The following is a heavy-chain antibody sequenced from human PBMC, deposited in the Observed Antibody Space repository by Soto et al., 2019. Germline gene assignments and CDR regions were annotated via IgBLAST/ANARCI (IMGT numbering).Heavy chain of an antibody. CDR3: ARDHPPPGDSSSSGWFDP. Sequence: GGSLRLSCAASGFTFSSYSMNWVRQAPGKGLEWVSSISSSSSYIYYADSVKGRFTISRDNAKNSLYLQMNSLRAEDTAVYYCARDHPPPGDSSSSGWFDPWGQGTLVTVSS. CDR1: GFTFSSYS. CDR2: ISSSSSYI. D-gene: IGHD6-6*01. J-gene: IGHJ5*02. V-gene: IGHV3-21*01.